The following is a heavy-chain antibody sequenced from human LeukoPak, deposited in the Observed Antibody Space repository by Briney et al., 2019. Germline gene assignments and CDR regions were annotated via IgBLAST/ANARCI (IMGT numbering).Heavy chain of an antibody. CDR3: ARGLGWPYFDY. CDR1: GDSVSRNNIA. Sequence: SQTLSLTCAIFGDSVSRNNIAWNWIRQSPSRGLEWLGRTYYGSKWYNDYAISVKSRITINPDTSKNQFSLQLNSVTPEDTAVYYCARGLGWPYFDYWGQGTLVTVSS. V-gene: IGHV6-1*01. D-gene: IGHD5-24*01. CDR2: TYYGSKWYN. J-gene: IGHJ4*02.